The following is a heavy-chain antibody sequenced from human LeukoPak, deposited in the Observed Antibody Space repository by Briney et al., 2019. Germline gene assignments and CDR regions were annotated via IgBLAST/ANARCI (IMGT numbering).Heavy chain of an antibody. Sequence: PSETLSLTCTVSGGSISSYYWSWIRQPPGKGLEWIGYIYYSGSTNYNPSLKSRVTISVDTSKNQFSLKLSSVTAADTAVYYCARGRKVVVAATRYYYYYGMDVWGQGTTVTVSS. J-gene: IGHJ6*02. CDR2: IYYSGST. CDR1: GGSISSYY. V-gene: IGHV4-59*08. CDR3: ARGRKVVVAATRYYYYYGMDV. D-gene: IGHD2-15*01.